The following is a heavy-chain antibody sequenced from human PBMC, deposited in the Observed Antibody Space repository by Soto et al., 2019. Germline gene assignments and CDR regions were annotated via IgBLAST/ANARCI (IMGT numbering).Heavy chain of an antibody. Sequence: SETLSLTCTVSGVSVNSGSYYWSWIRQPPGKGLEWIGYIYYSGSTNYNPSLKSRVTISLDTSKNQFSLKLSSVTAADTAVYYCALSIAAAGYFDDWGQGTLVTVSS. J-gene: IGHJ4*02. CDR1: GVSVNSGSYY. V-gene: IGHV4-61*01. D-gene: IGHD6-13*01. CDR2: IYYSGST. CDR3: ALSIAAAGYFDD.